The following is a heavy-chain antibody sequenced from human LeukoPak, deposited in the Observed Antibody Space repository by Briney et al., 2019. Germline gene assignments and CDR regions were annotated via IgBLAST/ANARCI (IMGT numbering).Heavy chain of an antibody. D-gene: IGHD3-22*01. CDR1: GGTFSSYA. J-gene: IGHJ4*02. CDR2: IIPIFGTA. V-gene: IGHV1-69*13. Sequence: ASVKVSCKASGGTFSSYAISWVRQAPGQGLEWMGGIIPIFGTANYAQKFQGRVTITADESTSTAYMELSSLRSEDTAVYYCARDGSGYYQNFDYWGQGTLVTVSS. CDR3: ARDGSGYYQNFDY.